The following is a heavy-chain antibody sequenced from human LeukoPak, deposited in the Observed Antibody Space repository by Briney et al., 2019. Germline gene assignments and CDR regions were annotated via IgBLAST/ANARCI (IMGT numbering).Heavy chain of an antibody. CDR3: ARGLDYSYYYYYYYMDV. J-gene: IGHJ6*03. Sequence: SETLSLTCAVYGGSFSGYYWSWIRQPPGKGLEWIGEINHSGSTNYNPSLKSRVTISVDTSKNQFSLKLSSVTAADTAVYYCARGLDYSYYYYYYYMDVWAKGPRSPSP. CDR2: INHSGST. D-gene: IGHD4-11*01. V-gene: IGHV4-34*01. CDR1: GGSFSGYY.